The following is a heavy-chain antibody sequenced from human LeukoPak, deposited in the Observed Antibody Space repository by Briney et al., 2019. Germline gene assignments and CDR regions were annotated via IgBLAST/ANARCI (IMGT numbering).Heavy chain of an antibody. J-gene: IGHJ1*01. D-gene: IGHD5-24*01. CDR2: IDQVGYEK. CDR3: AKDSGLTDGYNFQH. V-gene: IGHV3-7*03. CDR1: GFTFSSYW. Sequence: GGSLRLSCGASGFTFSSYWMSWVRQMPGKGLEWVANIDQVGYEKYYVDSVKGRFTISRDNAKNSLYLEMNSLRAEDTALYYCAKDSGLTDGYNFQHWGQGTLVTVSS.